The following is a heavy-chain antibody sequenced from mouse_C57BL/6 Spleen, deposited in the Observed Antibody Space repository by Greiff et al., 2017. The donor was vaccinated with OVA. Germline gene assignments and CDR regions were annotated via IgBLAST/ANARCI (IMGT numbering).Heavy chain of an antibody. D-gene: IGHD2-3*01. V-gene: IGHV1-81*01. CDR3: ARSFYDGFYAMDY. CDR2: IYPRSGNT. CDR1: GYTFTSYG. Sequence: VKLMESGAELARPGASVKLSCKASGYTFTSYGISWVKQRTGQGLEWIGEIYPRSGNTYYNEKFKGKATLTADKSSSTAYMELRSLTSEDSAVYFCARSFYDGFYAMDYWGQGTSVTVSS. J-gene: IGHJ4*01.